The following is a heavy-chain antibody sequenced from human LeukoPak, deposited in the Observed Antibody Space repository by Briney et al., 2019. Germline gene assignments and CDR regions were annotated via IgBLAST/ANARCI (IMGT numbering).Heavy chain of an antibody. D-gene: IGHD5-18*01. CDR1: GYTFTSYG. Sequence: ASVKVSCNASGYTFTSYGISWVRQAPGQGLEWMGWISAYNGNTNYAQKLQGRVTMTTDTSTSTAYMELRSLRSDDTAVYYCASNRGGYSYGYYFDYWGQGTLVTVSS. CDR3: ASNRGGYSYGYYFDY. J-gene: IGHJ4*02. CDR2: ISAYNGNT. V-gene: IGHV1-18*01.